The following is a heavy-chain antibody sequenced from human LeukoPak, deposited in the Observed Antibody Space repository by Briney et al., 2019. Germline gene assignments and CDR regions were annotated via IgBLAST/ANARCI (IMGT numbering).Heavy chain of an antibody. CDR2: ISSNGDNT. CDR3: VRGTGY. CDR1: GFTFSTYV. Sequence: GGSLRLSCSVSGFTFSTYVMHWVRQAPWKGLEYVSAISSNGDNTYYADSVKGRFTISRDNSKNTLYLQMSSLRADDTAVYYCVRGTGYWGQGTLVTVSS. J-gene: IGHJ4*02. V-gene: IGHV3-64D*06.